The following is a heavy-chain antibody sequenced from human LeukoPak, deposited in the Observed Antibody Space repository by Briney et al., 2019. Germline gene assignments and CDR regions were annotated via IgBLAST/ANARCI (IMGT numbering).Heavy chain of an antibody. J-gene: IGHJ4*02. D-gene: IGHD2-21*01. V-gene: IGHV3-74*01. CDR2: INSDGYSI. CDR3: SGAFLGY. CDR1: GFTFSSYW. Sequence: PGGSLRLSCAASGFTFSSYWMHWVRHTPGKGLGWLSRINSDGYSISYANSVKGRFTISRDNSKNTLYLQMNSLKTEDTAVYYCSGAFLGYWGQGTLVTVSS.